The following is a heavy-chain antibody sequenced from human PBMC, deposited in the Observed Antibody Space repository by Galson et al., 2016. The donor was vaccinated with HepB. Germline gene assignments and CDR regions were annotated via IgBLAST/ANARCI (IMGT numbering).Heavy chain of an antibody. CDR2: ISISSSYT. CDR1: GFSFSDYY. J-gene: IGHJ6*02. Sequence: SLRLSCAASGFSFSDYYMSWIRQAPGKGLEWVSYISISSSYTNDADSVKGRFAISRDDAKNSLYLQMNSLRAEDTAAYYCARNYFIGVAGTDYGMDVWGQGTTVTVSS. D-gene: IGHD6-19*01. CDR3: ARNYFIGVAGTDYGMDV. V-gene: IGHV3-11*06.